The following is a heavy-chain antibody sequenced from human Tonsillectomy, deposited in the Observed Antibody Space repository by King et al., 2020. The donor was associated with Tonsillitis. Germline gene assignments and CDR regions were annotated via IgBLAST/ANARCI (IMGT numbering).Heavy chain of an antibody. CDR1: GGSFSGYY. CDR2: INHSGST. D-gene: IGHD2-15*01. Sequence: VQLQQWGAGLLKPSETLSLTCAVYGGSFSGYYWSWIRQPPGKGLEWIGEINHSGSTNYNPSLKSRVTISVDTSKNQFSLMLSSVTAADTAVYYCARLPPVSSGGSCYRRNYYYYYGMDVWGQGTTVTVSS. CDR3: ARLPPVSSGGSCYRRNYYYYYGMDV. J-gene: IGHJ6*02. V-gene: IGHV4-34*01.